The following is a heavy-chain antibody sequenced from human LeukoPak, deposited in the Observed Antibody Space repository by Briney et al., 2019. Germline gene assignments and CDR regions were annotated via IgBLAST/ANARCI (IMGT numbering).Heavy chain of an antibody. CDR2: ISYDGSNK. J-gene: IGHJ3*02. CDR3: AKYGGNSVRAFDI. V-gene: IGHV3-30*18. D-gene: IGHD4-23*01. CDR1: GFTFSSYG. Sequence: GRSPRLSCAASGFTFSSYGMHWVRQAPGKGLEWVAVISYDGSNKYYADSVKGRFTISRDNSKNTLYLQMNSLRAEDTAVYYCAKYGGNSVRAFDIWGQGTMVTVSS.